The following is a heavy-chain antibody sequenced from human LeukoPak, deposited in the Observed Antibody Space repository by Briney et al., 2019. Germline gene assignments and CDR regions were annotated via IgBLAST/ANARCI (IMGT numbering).Heavy chain of an antibody. CDR2: ISAYNGNT. CDR3: ARSPGGGSGPNWFDP. CDR1: GYTFTSYG. J-gene: IGHJ5*02. Sequence: ASVKVSCKASGYTFTSYGISWVRQAPGQGREWVGWISAYNGNTSYAEKLQGRVTMTTDTSTSTAYMELRSLRSDHTAVYSCARSPGGGSGPNWFDPWGQGTLVTVSP. V-gene: IGHV1-18*01. D-gene: IGHD3-10*01.